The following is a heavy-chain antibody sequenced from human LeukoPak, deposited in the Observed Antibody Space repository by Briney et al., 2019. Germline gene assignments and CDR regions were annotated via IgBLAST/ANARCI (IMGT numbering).Heavy chain of an antibody. CDR1: GFTFSSYG. CDR2: IWNDGSNK. D-gene: IGHD5-18*01. J-gene: IGHJ4*02. CDR3: ARGYSYGYFDY. V-gene: IGHV3-33*08. Sequence: GGSLRLSCAASGFTFSSYGMNWVRQAPGKGLEWVAVIWNDGSNKYYADSVKGRFTISRDNSKNTLYLQMNSLRAEDTAVYYCARGYSYGYFDYWGQRTLVTVSS.